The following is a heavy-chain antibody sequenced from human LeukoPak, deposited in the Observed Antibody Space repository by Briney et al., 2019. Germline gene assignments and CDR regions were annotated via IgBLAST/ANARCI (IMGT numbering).Heavy chain of an antibody. CDR1: GFTVSSSY. J-gene: IGHJ4*02. CDR3: ARRRAGYSFAYDY. D-gene: IGHD5-18*01. Sequence: GGSLRLSCAASGFTVSSSYMSWVRQAPGKGLEWVSGIYSGGTTYYADSVKGRFTISRDNSKNALYLQMNSLRVEDTAVYYCARRRAGYSFAYDYWGPGTLLTVSS. CDR2: IYSGGTT. V-gene: IGHV3-53*01.